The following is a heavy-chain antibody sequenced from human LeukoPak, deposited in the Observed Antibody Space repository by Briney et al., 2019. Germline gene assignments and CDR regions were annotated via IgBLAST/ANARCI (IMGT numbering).Heavy chain of an antibody. V-gene: IGHV1-69*06. Sequence: SVKVSCKASGGTFSSYAISWVRHAPGQGLEWMGGIIPIFGTANYAQKFQSRVTITADKSTSTAYMELSSLRSEDTAVYYCARGTVAMSHFDYWGQGTLVTVSS. J-gene: IGHJ4*02. D-gene: IGHD6-19*01. CDR2: IIPIFGTA. CDR1: GGTFSSYA. CDR3: ARGTVAMSHFDY.